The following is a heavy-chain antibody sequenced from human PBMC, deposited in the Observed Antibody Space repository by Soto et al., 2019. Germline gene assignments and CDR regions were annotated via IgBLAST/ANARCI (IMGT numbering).Heavy chain of an antibody. J-gene: IGHJ1*01. D-gene: IGHD2-15*01. CDR3: AIGQVVAAQH. CDR1: GGSISSGGYS. V-gene: IGHV4-30-2*01. CDR2: IYHSGST. Sequence: QLQLQESGSGLVKPSQTLSLTCAVSGGSISSGGYSWSWIRQPPGKGLEWIGYIYHSGSTYYNPSLKRRVTISVDRFMHQLSLKLSSVTAAETAVYYCAIGQVVAAQHCGQGTLVTVSS.